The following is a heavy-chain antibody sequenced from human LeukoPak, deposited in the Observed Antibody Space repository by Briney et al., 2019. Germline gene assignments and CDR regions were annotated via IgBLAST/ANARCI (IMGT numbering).Heavy chain of an antibody. V-gene: IGHV3-21*01. CDR3: AKPEDYYYYMDV. CDR1: GFTFSYYS. Sequence: GGSLRLSCAASGFTFSYYSMNWVRQAPGKGLEWVSSISSSSSYIYYADSVKGRFTISRDNSKNTLYLQMNSLRAEDTAVYYCAKPEDYYYYMDVWGKGTTVTISS. J-gene: IGHJ6*03. CDR2: ISSSSSYI.